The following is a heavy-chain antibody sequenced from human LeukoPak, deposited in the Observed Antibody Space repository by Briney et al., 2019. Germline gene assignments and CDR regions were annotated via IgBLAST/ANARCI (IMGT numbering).Heavy chain of an antibody. Sequence: PGGSLRLSCAASGFTFSSYAMHWVRQAPGKGLEWVAVISYDGSNKNYADSVKGRFTISGDNSKNTLYLQMNSLRAEDTSVYYCAREVPIAAANQYFDYWGQGTLVTVSS. V-gene: IGHV3-30*04. CDR2: ISYDGSNK. CDR3: AREVPIAAANQYFDY. D-gene: IGHD6-13*01. J-gene: IGHJ4*02. CDR1: GFTFSSYA.